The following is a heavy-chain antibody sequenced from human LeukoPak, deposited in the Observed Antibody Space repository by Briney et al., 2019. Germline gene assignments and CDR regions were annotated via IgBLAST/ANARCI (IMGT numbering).Heavy chain of an antibody. CDR1: GFTFSSYA. CDR3: AKGIHSTGYYPFDY. J-gene: IGHJ4*02. Sequence: GGSLRLSCAASGFTFSSYAMSWVRQAPGKGLEWISGIGESGDNTYYADSVKGRFTISRDTSKSTLYLQLNSLRAEDTAIYYCAKGIHSTGYYPFDYWGQGTLVTVSS. CDR2: IGESGDNT. V-gene: IGHV3-23*01. D-gene: IGHD3-22*01.